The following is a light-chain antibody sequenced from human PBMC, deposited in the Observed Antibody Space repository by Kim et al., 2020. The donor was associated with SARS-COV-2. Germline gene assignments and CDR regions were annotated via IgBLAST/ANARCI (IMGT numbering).Light chain of an antibody. J-gene: IGKJ4*01. CDR2: GAS. CDR3: QQYNNWPLT. CDR1: ESVSSN. V-gene: IGKV3-15*01. Sequence: VSPGERATLSCRASESVSSNLAWYQQKPGQAPRLLIYGASTGDTGIPARFSGSGSGTEFTLTISSLQSEDFAVYYCQQYNNWPLTFGGGTKVDIK.